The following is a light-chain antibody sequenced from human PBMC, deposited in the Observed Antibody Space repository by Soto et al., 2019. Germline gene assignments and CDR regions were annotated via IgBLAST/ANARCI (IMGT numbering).Light chain of an antibody. V-gene: IGKV3-11*01. CDR3: QQRSNWPRT. Sequence: EIVLTQSLATLSLSPGERATLSCRATQSVSSYLAWYQQKPGQAPRLLIYDASNRATGIPARFSGGGSGTDFTLTISSLEPEDFAVYYCQQRSNWPRTFGQGTKLEIK. CDR1: QSVSSY. CDR2: DAS. J-gene: IGKJ2*01.